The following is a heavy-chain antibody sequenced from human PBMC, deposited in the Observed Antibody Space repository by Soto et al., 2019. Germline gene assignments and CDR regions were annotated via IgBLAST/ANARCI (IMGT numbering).Heavy chain of an antibody. CDR2: VNADGSSI. D-gene: IGHD3-9*01. CDR3: ASVGWVRIGSTNDILY. Sequence: EVQLVESGGDLVQPGGSLRLSCAASGFTFSNYWVHWVRQVPGKGLVWVSRVNADGSSISYADSVMGRFTISRDNAKNTLYLQMNSLRVEDPALYFCASVGWVRIGSTNDILYWGQGTLVSVSS. V-gene: IGHV3-74*01. CDR1: GFTFSNYW. J-gene: IGHJ4*01.